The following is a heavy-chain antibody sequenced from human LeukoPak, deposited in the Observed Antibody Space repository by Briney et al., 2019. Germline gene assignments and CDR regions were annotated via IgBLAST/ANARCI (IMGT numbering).Heavy chain of an antibody. CDR2: ISGSGGST. V-gene: IGHV3-23*01. Sequence: GGSLRLSCAASGFTFSSYAMSWVRQAPGKGLEWVPAISGSGGSTYYADSVKGRFTISRDNSKNTLYLQMNSLRAEDTAVYYCAKDLGGGSSSWYSSYSYYYGMDVWGQGTTVTVSS. CDR1: GFTFSSYA. CDR3: AKDLGGGSSSWYSSYSYYYGMDV. J-gene: IGHJ6*02. D-gene: IGHD6-13*01.